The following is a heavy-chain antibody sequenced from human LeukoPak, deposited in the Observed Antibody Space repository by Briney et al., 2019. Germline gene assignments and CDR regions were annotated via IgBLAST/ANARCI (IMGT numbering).Heavy chain of an antibody. D-gene: IGHD3-9*01. Sequence: SETLSLTCTVSGGSISGGDYYWSWIRLPPGKGLEWIGYIYYSGSTYYNPSLKSRVTISVDTSKNQFSLKLSSVTAADTAVYYCARDGYDILTGYGFIDYWGQGTLVTVSS. CDR3: ARDGYDILTGYGFIDY. V-gene: IGHV4-30-4*01. CDR1: GGSISGGDYY. J-gene: IGHJ4*02. CDR2: IYYSGST.